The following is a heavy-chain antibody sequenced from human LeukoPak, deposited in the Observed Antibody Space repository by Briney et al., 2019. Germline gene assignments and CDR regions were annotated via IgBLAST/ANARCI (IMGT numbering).Heavy chain of an antibody. J-gene: IGHJ4*02. Sequence: GGSLRLSCAASGFTFSNAWMSWVRQAPGKGLEWVSGITWNGGSTVYADSVKGRFTISRDNAKNSLYLQMNSLRAEDTALYYCARDPPITFGGVIVLRNQYYFDYWGQGTLVTVSS. V-gene: IGHV3-20*04. D-gene: IGHD3-16*02. CDR3: ARDPPITFGGVIVLRNQYYFDY. CDR2: ITWNGGST. CDR1: GFTFSNAW.